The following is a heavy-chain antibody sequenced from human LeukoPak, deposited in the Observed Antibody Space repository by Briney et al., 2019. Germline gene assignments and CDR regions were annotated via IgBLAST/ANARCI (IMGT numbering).Heavy chain of an antibody. J-gene: IGHJ4*02. CDR3: AKAPVMSLGYCTNGVCYTDYFDY. V-gene: IGHV3-23*01. CDR1: GFTFSSYA. Sequence: GGSLRLSCAASGFTFSSYAMSWVRQAPGKGLEWVSAVSGSGGSTYYADSVKGRFTISRDNSKNTLYLQMNSLRAEDTAVYYCAKAPVMSLGYCTNGVCYTDYFDYWGQGTLVTVSS. CDR2: VSGSGGST. D-gene: IGHD2-8*01.